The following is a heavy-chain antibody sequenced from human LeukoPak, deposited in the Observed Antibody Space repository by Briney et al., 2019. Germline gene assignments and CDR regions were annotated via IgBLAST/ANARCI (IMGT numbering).Heavy chain of an antibody. J-gene: IGHJ4*02. CDR2: IYYSGST. CDR1: GGSISSYY. V-gene: IGHV4-59*08. Sequence: SETLSLTCTVSGGSISSYYWSWIRQPPGKGLEWIGYIYYSGSTNYNPSLKSRVTMSVDTSKNQFSLKLSSVTAADTAVYYCAGGQWLVYFDYWGQGTLVTVSS. D-gene: IGHD6-19*01. CDR3: AGGQWLVYFDY.